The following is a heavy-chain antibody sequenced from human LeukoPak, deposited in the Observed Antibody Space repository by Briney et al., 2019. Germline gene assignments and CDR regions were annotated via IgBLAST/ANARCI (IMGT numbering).Heavy chain of an antibody. J-gene: IGHJ4*02. CDR1: GGTFSSYA. D-gene: IGHD3-16*01. Sequence: ASVKVSCKASGGTFSSYAISWVRQAPGQGLEWMGGIIPIFGTANYAQKFQGRVTITTDTSTSTAYMELRSLKSDDTAVYYCARGGDYGDYWGQGTLVTVSS. V-gene: IGHV1-69*05. CDR2: IIPIFGTA. CDR3: ARGGDYGDY.